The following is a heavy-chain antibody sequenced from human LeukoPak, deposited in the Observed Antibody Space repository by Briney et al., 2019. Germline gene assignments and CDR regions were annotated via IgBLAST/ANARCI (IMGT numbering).Heavy chain of an antibody. CDR1: GGSFSGYY. Sequence: SGTLSLTCAVSGGSFSGYYWSWIRQPPGKGLEWMGEINHSGSTNYNPSLKSRVTISVDTSKNQFSLKLSSVTAADTAVYYCARPSPPQYYYDSSGYSDAFDIWGQGTMVTVSS. D-gene: IGHD3-22*01. V-gene: IGHV4-34*01. CDR2: INHSGST. J-gene: IGHJ3*02. CDR3: ARPSPPQYYYDSSGYSDAFDI.